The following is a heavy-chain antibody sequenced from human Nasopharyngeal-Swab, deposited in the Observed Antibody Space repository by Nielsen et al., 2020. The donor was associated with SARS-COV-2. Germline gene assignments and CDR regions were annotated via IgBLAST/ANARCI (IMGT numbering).Heavy chain of an antibody. J-gene: IGHJ4*02. D-gene: IGHD3-16*02. CDR1: GFTVNTNY. V-gene: IGHV3-66*01. CDR3: AKDGLRGGMITFGEVIEYYLDF. CDR2: IYSSGNT. Sequence: GESLKISCAASGFTVNTNYMTWVRQAQGKGLEWASVIYSSGNTYYADSVKGRFTISRDNSKNTLFLQINSLRAEDTAVYYCAKDGLRGGMITFGEVIEYYLDFWGQGTLVTVSS.